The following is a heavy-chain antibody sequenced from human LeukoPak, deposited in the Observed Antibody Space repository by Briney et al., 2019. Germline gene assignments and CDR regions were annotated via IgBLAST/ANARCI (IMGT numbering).Heavy chain of an antibody. CDR1: GFTFSSYA. Sequence: GGSLRLSCAASGFTFSSYAISWVRQAPGKGLEWVSAISGSGGSTYYADSVKGRFTISRDNSKNTLYLQMNSLRAEDTAVYYCAKDPITIFGVVIEGALDIWGQGTMVTVSS. V-gene: IGHV3-23*01. D-gene: IGHD3-3*01. CDR3: AKDPITIFGVVIEGALDI. CDR2: ISGSGGST. J-gene: IGHJ3*02.